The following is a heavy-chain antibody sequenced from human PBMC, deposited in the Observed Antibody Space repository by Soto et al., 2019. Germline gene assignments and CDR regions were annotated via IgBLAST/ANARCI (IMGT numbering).Heavy chain of an antibody. CDR1: GFTFSGFD. D-gene: IGHD6-13*01. CDR2: IGTAGDT. Sequence: FLRLSCEASGFTFSGFDMHWVRQPTGKGLEWVSSIGTAGDTYYAVSVKGRFTISRDNAKNSLSLQMNSLRAGDMAVYFCAKSQEIGTHFFDSWGQGTQVTV. J-gene: IGHJ4*02. CDR3: AKSQEIGTHFFDS. V-gene: IGHV3-13*01.